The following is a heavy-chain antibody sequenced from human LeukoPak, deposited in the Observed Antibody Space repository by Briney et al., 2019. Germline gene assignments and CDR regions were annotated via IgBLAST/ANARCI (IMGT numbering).Heavy chain of an antibody. D-gene: IGHD6-25*01. V-gene: IGHV3-30*03. CDR2: ISYDGSDE. Sequence: GGSLRLSCAASGFTFSNYGMHWVRQAPGKGLEGVAVISYDGSDEYYADSVKGRFTISRDNSKNTLYLQMNSLRAEDTAVYYCARERGSQRSGYYYYYYGMDVWGQGTTVTVSS. CDR3: ARERGSQRSGYYYYYYGMDV. CDR1: GFTFSNYG. J-gene: IGHJ6*02.